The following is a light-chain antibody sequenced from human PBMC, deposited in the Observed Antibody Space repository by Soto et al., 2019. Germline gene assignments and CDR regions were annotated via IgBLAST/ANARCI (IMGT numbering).Light chain of an antibody. Sequence: EIVLTQSPATLSLAPGERATLSCRTSQSVSSYLAWYQQKPGQAPRLLISGASTRATGVPARFSGSGSGTDFTLTISRLEPEDFAVYYCQQYGSSRWTFGQGTKVDIK. J-gene: IGKJ1*01. CDR3: QQYGSSRWT. CDR2: GAS. V-gene: IGKV3-20*01. CDR1: QSVSSY.